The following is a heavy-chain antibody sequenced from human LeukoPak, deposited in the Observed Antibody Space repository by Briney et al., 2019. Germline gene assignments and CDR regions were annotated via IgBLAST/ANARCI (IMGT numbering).Heavy chain of an antibody. CDR3: ARGWGYYDSSGYYRPDNWFDP. D-gene: IGHD3-22*01. J-gene: IGHJ5*02. V-gene: IGHV4-61*08. Sequence: SETLSLTCTVSGDSVSSSDYYWSWIRQPPGKGLEWIGYIYYSGSTNYNPSLKSRLTMSLDTSKNQFSLKLSSVTAADTAVYYCARGWGYYDSSGYYRPDNWFDPWGQGTLVTVSS. CDR1: GDSVSSSDYY. CDR2: IYYSGST.